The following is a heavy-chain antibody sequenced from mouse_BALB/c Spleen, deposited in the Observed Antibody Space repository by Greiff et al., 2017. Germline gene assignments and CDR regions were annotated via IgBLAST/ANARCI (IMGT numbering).Heavy chain of an antibody. V-gene: IGHV5-4*02. J-gene: IGHJ1*01. CDR1: GFTFSDYY. CDR2: ISDGGSYT. D-gene: IGHD1-1*01. CDR3: ARRGLYYYGSSGYFDV. Sequence: EVMLVESGGGLVKPGGSLKLSCAASGFTFSDYYMYWVRQTPEKRLEWVATISDGGSYTYYPDSVKGRFTISRDNAKNNLYLQMSSLKSEDTAMYYCARRGLYYYGSSGYFDVWGAGTTVTVSS.